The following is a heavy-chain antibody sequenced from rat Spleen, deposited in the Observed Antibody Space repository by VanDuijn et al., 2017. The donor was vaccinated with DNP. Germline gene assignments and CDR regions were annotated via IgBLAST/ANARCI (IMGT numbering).Heavy chain of an antibody. CDR1: GFTFSDYN. CDR3: ASLNNYNWFAY. Sequence: EVQLVESGGGLVQPGRSLKLSCAASGFTFSDYNLAWVRQAPKKGLEWVASISARGGSTSYRDSVKGRFTISRDNAKSTLYLQMDSLRSEDTATYYCASLNNYNWFAYWGQGTLVTVSS. J-gene: IGHJ3*01. D-gene: IGHD1-10*01. CDR2: ISARGGST. V-gene: IGHV5-7*01.